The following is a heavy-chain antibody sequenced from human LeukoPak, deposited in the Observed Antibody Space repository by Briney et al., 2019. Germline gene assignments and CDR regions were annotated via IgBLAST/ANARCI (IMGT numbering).Heavy chain of an antibody. V-gene: IGHV4-59*01. D-gene: IGHD5-24*01. J-gene: IGHJ4*02. CDR2: IYYSGST. CDR3: ARGGGYNYYYFDY. Sequence: SETLSLTCTVSGGSISSYYWSWIRQPPGKGLEWIGYIYYSGSTNYNPSLKSRVTISVDTSKNQFSLKLSSVTAADTAVYYCARGGGYNYYYFDYWGQGTLVTVSS. CDR1: GGSISSYY.